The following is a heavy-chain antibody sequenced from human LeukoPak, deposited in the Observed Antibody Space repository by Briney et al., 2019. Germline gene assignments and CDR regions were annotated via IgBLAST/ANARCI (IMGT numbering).Heavy chain of an antibody. V-gene: IGHV1-2*02. Sequence: GASVKVSCKASGYTFTGYYIHWVRQAPGQGLEWMGWINPDRGGTKYAQTFQGRVTVTRDTSISTAYMELSRLTSDDTAVYYCARVDTRSWELRPYWGRGTLVTVSS. D-gene: IGHD1-26*01. CDR3: ARVDTRSWELRPY. CDR2: INPDRGGT. J-gene: IGHJ4*02. CDR1: GYTFTGYY.